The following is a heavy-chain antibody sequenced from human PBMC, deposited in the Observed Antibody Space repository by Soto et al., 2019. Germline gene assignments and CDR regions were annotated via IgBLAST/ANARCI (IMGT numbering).Heavy chain of an antibody. J-gene: IGHJ3*02. V-gene: IGHV1-18*01. CDR2: ISAYNGNT. CDR3: ARDLVFRAPAVVFXI. Sequence: ASVKVSCKASGYTFTSYGISWVRQAPGQGLEWMGWISAYNGNTNYAQKLQGRVTMTTDTSTSTAYMELRSLRSDDTAVYYCARDLVFRAPAVVFXIWGQGTMVTVSS. CDR1: GYTFTSYG. D-gene: IGHD3-10*01.